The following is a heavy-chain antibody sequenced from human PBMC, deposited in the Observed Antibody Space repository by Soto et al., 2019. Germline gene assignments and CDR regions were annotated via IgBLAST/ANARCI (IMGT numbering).Heavy chain of an antibody. V-gene: IGHV4-59*01. CDR3: ARDGSPENYYSAAMDI. Sequence: QVQLQESGPGLVKPSETLSLTCTVSGDSISTYYWSWIRQSPGKGLEWIGYVYHSGSTNYNPSLXGXVXIXXDTSKNQFSLRLTSVTAADTAVYYCARDGSPENYYSAAMDIWGQGTAVTVSS. CDR2: VYHSGST. CDR1: GDSISTYY. D-gene: IGHD1-1*01. J-gene: IGHJ6*02.